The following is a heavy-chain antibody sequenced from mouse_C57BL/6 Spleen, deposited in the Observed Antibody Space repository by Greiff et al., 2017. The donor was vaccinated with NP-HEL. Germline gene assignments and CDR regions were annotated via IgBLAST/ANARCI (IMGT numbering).Heavy chain of an antibody. D-gene: IGHD3-3*01. CDR1: GYTFTDYE. J-gene: IGHJ1*03. V-gene: IGHV1-15*01. Sequence: VQLQQSGAELVRPGASVTLSCKASGYTFTDYEMHWVKQTPVHGLEWIGAIDPETGGTAYNQKFKGKAILTADKSSRTAYMELRSPTSEDSAVYLCTRGAGRWYFEVWGTGTTGTVSS. CDR2: IDPETGGT. CDR3: TRGAGRWYFEV.